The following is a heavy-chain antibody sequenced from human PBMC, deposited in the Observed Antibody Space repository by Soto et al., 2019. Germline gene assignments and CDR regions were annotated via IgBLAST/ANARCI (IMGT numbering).Heavy chain of an antibody. CDR2: IVVGSGNT. CDR3: AADPGTSYYYCYGMDV. D-gene: IGHD1-7*01. Sequence: SVKVSCKASGFTFTSSAVQWVRQARGQRLEWIGWIVVGSGNTNYAQKFQERVTITRDMSTSTAYMELSSLRSEDTAVYYCAADPGTSYYYCYGMDVWGQGTTVTVSS. CDR1: GFTFTSSA. V-gene: IGHV1-58*01. J-gene: IGHJ6*02.